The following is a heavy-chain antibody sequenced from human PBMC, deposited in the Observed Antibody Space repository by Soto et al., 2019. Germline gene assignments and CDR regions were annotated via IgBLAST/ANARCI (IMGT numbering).Heavy chain of an antibody. CDR1: GYGFTTYG. CDR2: ISAHNGNT. V-gene: IGHV1-18*01. Sequence: QVHLVQSGGEVKKPGASVKGSCKGSGYGFTTYGITWVRQAPGQRLEWMAWISAHNGNTNYAQKLQGRVTVTRDTSTSTAYMELRSLRSDDTAVYYCARGRYGNYWGQGALVTVSS. CDR3: ARGRYGNY. D-gene: IGHD1-1*01. J-gene: IGHJ4*02.